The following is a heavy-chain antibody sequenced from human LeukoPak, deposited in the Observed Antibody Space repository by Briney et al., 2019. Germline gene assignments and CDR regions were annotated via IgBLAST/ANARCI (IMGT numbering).Heavy chain of an antibody. V-gene: IGHV3-74*01. J-gene: IGHJ1*01. CDR1: GFTFSSYW. CDR3: ARAPSEIGGYYPEYFRH. D-gene: IGHD3-22*01. CDR2: IKSDGKT. Sequence: GGSPRLSCAASGFTFSSYWMHWVRQAPGKGLVWVSRIKSDGKTNYADSVKGRFTISRDNAKNTVSLQMNSLRAEDTGVYYCARAPSEIGGYYPEYFRHWGQGTLVTVSS.